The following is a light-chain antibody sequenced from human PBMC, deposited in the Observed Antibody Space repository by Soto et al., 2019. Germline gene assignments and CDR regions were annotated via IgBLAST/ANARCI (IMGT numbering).Light chain of an antibody. CDR3: QHYGTALFT. V-gene: IGKV3-20*01. J-gene: IGKJ4*01. CDR1: QSAYSSY. CDR2: GAS. Sequence: PGDRATLSCRSSQSAYSSYLSWYQQKPGQAPRLLIYGASNRATGIPDRFSGSGSGTDFTLTISGLEPEDFAVYYCQHYGTALFTFGGGTRVEIK.